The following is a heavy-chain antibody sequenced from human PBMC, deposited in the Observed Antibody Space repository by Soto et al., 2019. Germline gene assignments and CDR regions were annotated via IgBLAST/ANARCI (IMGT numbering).Heavy chain of an antibody. CDR3: ASRYTQRQGSSPSTIRYYYYGMDV. CDR2: IIPILGTA. Sequence: QVQLVQSGAEVKKPGSSVKVSCKASGGTFSSYAISWVRQAPGQGLEWMGGIIPILGTANYAQKFQGRVTITADESTSTAYMELSSLRYEDTAVYCCASRYTQRQGSSPSTIRYYYYGMDVWGQGTTVTVSS. V-gene: IGHV1-69*01. CDR1: GGTFSSYA. J-gene: IGHJ6*02. D-gene: IGHD1-1*01.